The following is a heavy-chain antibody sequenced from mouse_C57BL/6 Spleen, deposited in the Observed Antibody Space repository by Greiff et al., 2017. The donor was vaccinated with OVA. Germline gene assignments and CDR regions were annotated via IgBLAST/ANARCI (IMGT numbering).Heavy chain of an antibody. J-gene: IGHJ4*01. CDR3: ASRTTTVVATRAMDY. Sequence: EVQLQQSGPELVKPGASVKISCKASGYTFTDYYMNWVKQSHGKSLEWIGDINPNNGGTSYNQKFKGKATLTVDKSSSTAYMELRSLTSEDSAVYYCASRTTTVVATRAMDYWGQGTSVTVSS. CDR2: INPNNGGT. CDR1: GYTFTDYY. D-gene: IGHD1-1*01. V-gene: IGHV1-26*01.